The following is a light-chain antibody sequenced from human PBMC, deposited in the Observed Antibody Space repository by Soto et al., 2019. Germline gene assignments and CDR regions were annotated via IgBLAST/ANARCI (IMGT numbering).Light chain of an antibody. J-gene: IGKJ5*01. CDR3: QQYGSSRIT. CDR2: GAS. Sequence: VLTQSPATLSLSPGEIVTLFFSASQNILSNLAWYQQKPGQAPRLLIYGASTRATGIPARFSGSGSGTEFTLTISSLQSEDFAVYYCQQYGSSRITFGQGTRLEIK. CDR1: QNILSN. V-gene: IGKV3-15*01.